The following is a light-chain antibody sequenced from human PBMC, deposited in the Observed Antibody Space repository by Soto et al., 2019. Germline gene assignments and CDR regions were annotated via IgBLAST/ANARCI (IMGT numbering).Light chain of an antibody. CDR1: QSVSSN. J-gene: IGKJ3*01. CDR3: QQYNNWPPA. Sequence: EIVLTQSPGTLSLSPGERATLSCKASQSVSSNFLAWYQRKPGQAPRLLIYDASSRATGVPARFTGSGSGTEFTLTISSLQSEDFAVYFCQQYNNWPPAFGPGTKLDIK. CDR2: DAS. V-gene: IGKV3-15*01.